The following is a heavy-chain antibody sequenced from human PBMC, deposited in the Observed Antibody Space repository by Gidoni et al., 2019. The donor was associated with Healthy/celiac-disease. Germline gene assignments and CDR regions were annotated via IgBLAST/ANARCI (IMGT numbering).Heavy chain of an antibody. CDR2: IYYSGST. J-gene: IGHJ4*02. Sequence: QLQLQESGPGLVKPSETLSLTCTVPGGHSSSSSYYWGWIRQPPGKGLELIGSIYYSGSTYYNPSLKSRVTISVDTSKNQFSLKLSSVTAADTAVYYCARLGYSYGYLDYWGQGTLVTVSS. V-gene: IGHV4-39*01. CDR1: GGHSSSSSYY. CDR3: ARLGYSYGYLDY. D-gene: IGHD5-18*01.